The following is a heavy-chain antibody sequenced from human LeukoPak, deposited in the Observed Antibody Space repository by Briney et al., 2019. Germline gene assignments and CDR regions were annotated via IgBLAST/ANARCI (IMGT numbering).Heavy chain of an antibody. CDR1: GFTFSSYA. CDR2: ISYDGSNK. D-gene: IGHD6-13*01. V-gene: IGHV3-30-3*01. J-gene: IGHJ4*02. CDR3: ARAVAEYSSSLPLY. Sequence: GGSLRLSCAASGFTFSSYAMHWVRQAPGKGLEWVAVISYDGSNKYYADSVKGRFTISRDNFKNTLYLQMNSLRAEDTAVYYCARAVAEYSSSLPLYWGQGTLVTVSS.